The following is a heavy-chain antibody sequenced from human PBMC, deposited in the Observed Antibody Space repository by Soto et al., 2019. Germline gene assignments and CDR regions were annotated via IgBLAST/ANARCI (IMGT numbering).Heavy chain of an antibody. V-gene: IGHV5-51*01. J-gene: IGHJ3*02. CDR1: EYRVTTYC. D-gene: IGHD1-26*01. CDR3: ARPGSGSYLDGFDI. Sequence: SCHGSEYRVTTYCIGVVLKRPGKGLEWMGIIYPRDSDTRYSPSLQGQVTMSADTSINTAYLQWSSLKASDTAMYYCARPGSGSYLDGFDIWGQGTLVTVSS. CDR2: IYPRDSDT.